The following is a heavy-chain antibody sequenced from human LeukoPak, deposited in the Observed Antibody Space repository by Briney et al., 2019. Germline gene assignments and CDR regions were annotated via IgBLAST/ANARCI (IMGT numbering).Heavy chain of an antibody. D-gene: IGHD2-2*01. CDR3: AKSGPIVVVPATYYYYYGMDV. CDR1: GFTFSSYG. CDR2: ISYDGSNK. J-gene: IGHJ6*02. Sequence: PGRSLRLSCAASGFTFSSYGMHWVRQAPGKGLEWVAVISYDGSNKYYADSVKGRFTISRDNSKNTLYLQMNSLRAEDTAVYYCAKSGPIVVVPATYYYYYGMDVWGQGTTVTVSS. V-gene: IGHV3-30*18.